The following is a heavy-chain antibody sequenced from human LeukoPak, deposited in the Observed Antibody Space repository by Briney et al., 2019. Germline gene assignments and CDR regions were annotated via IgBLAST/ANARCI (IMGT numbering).Heavy chain of an antibody. CDR3: ARALLWFGESPFDY. J-gene: IGHJ4*02. V-gene: IGHV3-53*01. Sequence: GGSLRLSCAASGFTFSSYAMHWVRQAPGKGLEWVSVIYSGGSTYYADSVKGRFTISRDNSKNTLYLQMNSLRAEDTAVYYCARALLWFGESPFDYWGQGTLVTVSS. D-gene: IGHD3-10*01. CDR1: GFTFSSYA. CDR2: IYSGGST.